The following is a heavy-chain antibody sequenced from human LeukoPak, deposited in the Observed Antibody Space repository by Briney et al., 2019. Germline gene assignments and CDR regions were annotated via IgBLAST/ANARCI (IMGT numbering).Heavy chain of an antibody. CDR1: GFTFGSYE. CDR3: ARSGGTVTTYYYYGMGV. D-gene: IGHD4-17*01. CDR2: ISSSGSTI. J-gene: IGHJ6*02. V-gene: IGHV3-48*03. Sequence: GGSLRLSCAASGFTFGSYEMNWVRQAPGKGLEWVSYISSSGSTIYYADSVKGRFTISRDNAKNSLYLQMNSLRAEDTAVYYCARSGGTVTTYYYYGMGVWGQGTTVTVSS.